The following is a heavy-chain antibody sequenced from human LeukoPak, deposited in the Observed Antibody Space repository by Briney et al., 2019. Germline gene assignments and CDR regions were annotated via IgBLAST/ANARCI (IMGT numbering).Heavy chain of an antibody. V-gene: IGHV3-23*01. CDR1: GFTFSFSA. D-gene: IGHD1-26*01. CDR2: ISGSGSNK. Sequence: GGSLRLPCAASGFTFSFSAMRWVPQAPGKALEWVSTISGSGSNKYYADSVQGRFTISRDNSKSTLYLQMNSLRADDTAVYYCAKAYSGSHRGAFDVWGQGTMVTVSS. CDR3: AKAYSGSHRGAFDV. J-gene: IGHJ3*01.